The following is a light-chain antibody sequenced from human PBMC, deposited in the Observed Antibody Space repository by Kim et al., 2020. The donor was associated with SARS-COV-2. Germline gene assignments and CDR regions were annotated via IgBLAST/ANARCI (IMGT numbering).Light chain of an antibody. CDR1: NMGSKS. Sequence: APGKTARITWGGNNMGSKSVHWYQQKPGQAPVLVIYYDSDRPSGIPERFSGSNSGNTATLTISRVEAGDEADYYCQVWDSSSDHPVFGGGTKVTVL. CDR2: YDS. CDR3: QVWDSSSDHPV. V-gene: IGLV3-21*04. J-gene: IGLJ3*02.